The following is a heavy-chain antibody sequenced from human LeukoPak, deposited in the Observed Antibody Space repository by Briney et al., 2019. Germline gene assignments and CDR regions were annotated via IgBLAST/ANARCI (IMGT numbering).Heavy chain of an antibody. CDR1: RGSSSGFY. CDR2: INQSGST. V-gene: IGHV4-34*01. CDR3: ARARSYYDSSGYDYWSDP. D-gene: IGHD3-22*01. Sequence: SETLSLTCAVYRGSSSGFYWSWIRPPPGKGLEWVGEINQSGSTNYNTSLKSRVTIAVDTSKNQFSLKLSSVTAADTAVYYCARARSYYDSSGYDYWSDPWGQGTLVTVAT. J-gene: IGHJ5*02.